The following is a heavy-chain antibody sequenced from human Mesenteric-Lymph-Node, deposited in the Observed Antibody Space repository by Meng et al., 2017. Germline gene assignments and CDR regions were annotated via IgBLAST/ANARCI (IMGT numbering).Heavy chain of an antibody. V-gene: IGHV4-34*02. Sequence: QVQLKQWGAEAVKPSETLALTCAVYGGSLSGYYWSWIRQPPGKGLEWMGEVYHNGVTKYSPSLRSRVVISIDTSKNQFSLNLRSVSAADTAMYYCARGGATPMIIKYWGPGTLVTVSS. CDR2: VYHNGVT. CDR1: GGSLSGYY. J-gene: IGHJ4*02. CDR3: ARGGATPMIIKY. D-gene: IGHD3-10*01.